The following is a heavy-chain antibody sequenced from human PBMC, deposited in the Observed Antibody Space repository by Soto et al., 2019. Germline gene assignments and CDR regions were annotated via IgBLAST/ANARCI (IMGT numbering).Heavy chain of an antibody. D-gene: IGHD3-10*01. Sequence: SETLSLTCTVSGGSINSGGSNWNWIRQRPGEGLEWIGYITYRGTTYSIPSLKSRVTMSVDTSKDQFSLKLSSVSAADTAVYYCARDSGESLRFFDYWGQGAPVTVSS. V-gene: IGHV4-31*03. CDR1: GGSINSGGSN. CDR2: ITYRGTT. CDR3: ARDSGESLRFFDY. J-gene: IGHJ4*02.